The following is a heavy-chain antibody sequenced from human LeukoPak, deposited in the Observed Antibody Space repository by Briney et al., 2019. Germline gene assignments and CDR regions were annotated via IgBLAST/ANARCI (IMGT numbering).Heavy chain of an antibody. V-gene: IGHV1-18*01. J-gene: IGHJ5*02. CDR2: ISAYNGNT. CDR3: ARVRRDGYNFP. Sequence: ASVKVSCKASGHTFTSYGISWVRQAPGQGLEWMGWISAYNGNTNYAQKLQGRVTMTTDTSTSTAYMELRNLRSDDTAVYYCARVRRDGYNFPWGQGTLVTVSS. CDR1: GHTFTSYG. D-gene: IGHD5-24*01.